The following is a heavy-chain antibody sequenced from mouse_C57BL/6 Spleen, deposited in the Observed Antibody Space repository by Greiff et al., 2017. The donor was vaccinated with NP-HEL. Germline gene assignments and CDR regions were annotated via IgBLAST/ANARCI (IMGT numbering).Heavy chain of an antibody. CDR1: GYTFTSYW. V-gene: IGHV1-64*01. Sequence: VQLQQSGAELVKPGASVKLSCKASGYTFTSYWMHWVKQRPGQGLEWIGMIHPNSGSTNYNEKFKSKATLTVDKSSSTAYMQLSSLTSEDSAVYYCAREDYVAYYAMDYWGQGTSVTVSS. CDR3: AREDYVAYYAMDY. CDR2: IHPNSGST. D-gene: IGHD2-4*01. J-gene: IGHJ4*01.